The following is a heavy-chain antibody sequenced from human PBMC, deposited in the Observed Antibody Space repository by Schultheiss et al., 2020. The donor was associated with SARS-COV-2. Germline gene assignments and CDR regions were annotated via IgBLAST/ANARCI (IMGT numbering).Heavy chain of an antibody. D-gene: IGHD2-15*01. CDR2: ICCDGTYK. Sequence: GGSLRLSCAASGFTFTSYAMNWVRQAPGKGLEWVAIICCDGTYKHYEDSEKGRVTIPRGKSKNTLYLQMDSLRADDTAVFYCARVHCSGGSCPNSLCYWGQGTLVTVSS. CDR3: ARVHCSGGSCPNSLCY. V-gene: IGHV3-30*03. CDR1: GFTFTSYA. J-gene: IGHJ4*02.